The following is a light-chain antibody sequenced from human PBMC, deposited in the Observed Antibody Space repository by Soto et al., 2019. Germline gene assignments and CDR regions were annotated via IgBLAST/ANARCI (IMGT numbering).Light chain of an antibody. V-gene: IGLV1-40*01. CDR1: SSNIGAGYD. CDR2: GNS. Sequence: QAVLTQPPSVSGAPGQRVTISGTGSSSNIGAGYDVHWYQQLPGTAPKLLIYGNSNRPSGVPDRFSGSKSGTSASLAITGRQAEDAADYYCQAYDSSLRGVFGGGTTVTVL. CDR3: QAYDSSLRGV. J-gene: IGLJ2*01.